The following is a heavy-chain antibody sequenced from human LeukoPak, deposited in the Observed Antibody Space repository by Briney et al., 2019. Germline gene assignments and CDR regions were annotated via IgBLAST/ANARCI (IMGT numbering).Heavy chain of an antibody. V-gene: IGHV4-34*01. J-gene: IGHJ4*02. CDR2: INHSGST. D-gene: IGHD6-13*01. Sequence: PSETLSLTCAVYGGSFSGYYWSWIRQPPGKGLEWIGEINHSGSTNYNPSLKSRVTISVDTSKSQFSLKLSSVTAADTAVYYCARAGIAAARDYWGQGTLVTVSS. CDR3: ARAGIAAARDY. CDR1: GGSFSGYY.